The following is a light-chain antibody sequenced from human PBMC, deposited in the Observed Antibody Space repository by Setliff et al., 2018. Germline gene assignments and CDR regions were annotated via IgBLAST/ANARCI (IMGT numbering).Light chain of an antibody. V-gene: IGLV1-40*01. J-gene: IGLJ2*01. CDR1: SSNIGAGYD. CDR3: QSYDSTLNGL. CDR2: DKN. Sequence: QSVLTQPPSVSGAPGQSVTISCTGSSSNIGAGYDVHWYQQLPGQAPRLLIYDKNNRPSGVPDRFSGSKSGTSASLAITGFQAEDEADYYCQSYDSTLNGLFGGGTKVTVL.